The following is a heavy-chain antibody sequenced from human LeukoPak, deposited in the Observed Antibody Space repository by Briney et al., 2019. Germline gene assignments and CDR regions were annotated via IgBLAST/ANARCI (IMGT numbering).Heavy chain of an antibody. V-gene: IGHV4-38-2*01. J-gene: IGHJ4*02. CDR3: ARVTYVDDMLYQYFDY. CDR2: IFHSGNS. D-gene: IGHD4-17*01. CDR1: SYSIGSGSY. Sequence: SETLSLTCAVSSYSIGSGSYWGWIRQSPGKGLEWVGRIFHSGNSYYNPSLKSRLTMSVDTSKNQFSLKLTSVTAADTALYYCARVTYVDDMLYQYFDYWGQGILVTVSS.